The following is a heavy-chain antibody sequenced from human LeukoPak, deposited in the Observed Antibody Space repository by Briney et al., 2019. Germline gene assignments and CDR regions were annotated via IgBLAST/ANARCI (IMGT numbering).Heavy chain of an antibody. V-gene: IGHV3-23*01. CDR3: AKGGYDFWSGYYNYYYYGMDV. D-gene: IGHD3-3*01. CDR1: GFTFSSYA. CDR2: ISGNGGST. Sequence: GGSLRLSCAASGFTFSSYAMSWVRQAPGKGLEWVSAISGNGGSTYYADSVKGRFTISRDNSKNTLYLQMNSLRAEDTAVYYCAKGGYDFWSGYYNYYYYGMDVWGQGTTVTVSS. J-gene: IGHJ6*02.